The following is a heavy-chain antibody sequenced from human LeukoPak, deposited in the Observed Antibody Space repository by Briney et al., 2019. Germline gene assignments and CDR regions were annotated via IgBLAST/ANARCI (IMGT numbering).Heavy chain of an antibody. J-gene: IGHJ4*02. D-gene: IGHD1-26*01. CDR2: ISSNGGST. Sequence: PGGSLRLSCAASGFTFSSYAMHWVRQAPGKGLEYVSAISSNGGSTYYANSVKGRFTISRDKSKNSLYLQMGSLRAEDMAVYYCARVSDGGSYFGYWGQGTLVTVSS. CDR1: GFTFSSYA. CDR3: ARVSDGGSYFGY. V-gene: IGHV3-64*01.